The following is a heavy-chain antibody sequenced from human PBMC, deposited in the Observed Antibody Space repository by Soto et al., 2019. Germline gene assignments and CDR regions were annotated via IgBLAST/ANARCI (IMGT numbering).Heavy chain of an antibody. V-gene: IGHV4-34*01. D-gene: IGHD3-10*01. CDR1: GGSFSGYY. J-gene: IGHJ4*02. CDR3: ARGLGYGSGSYPFDY. Sequence: SETLSLTCAVYGGSFSGYYWSWIRQPPGKGLEWVGEINHSGSTNYNPSLKSRVTISVDTSKNQFSLKLSSVTAADTAVYYCARGLGYGSGSYPFDYWGQGTLVTVSS. CDR2: INHSGST.